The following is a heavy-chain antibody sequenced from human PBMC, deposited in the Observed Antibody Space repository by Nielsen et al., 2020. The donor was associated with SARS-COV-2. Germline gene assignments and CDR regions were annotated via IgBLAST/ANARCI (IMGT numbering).Heavy chain of an antibody. Sequence: ASVKVSCKASGYTFTSYGISWVRQAPGQGLEWMGWISAYNGNTNYAQKFQGRVTMTTDTSTRTAYMELRSLNFDDTAVYYCARDYSFGRPFDYWGQGTLVTVSS. V-gene: IGHV1-18*01. CDR2: ISAYNGNT. D-gene: IGHD5-18*01. CDR3: ARDYSFGRPFDY. CDR1: GYTFTSYG. J-gene: IGHJ4*02.